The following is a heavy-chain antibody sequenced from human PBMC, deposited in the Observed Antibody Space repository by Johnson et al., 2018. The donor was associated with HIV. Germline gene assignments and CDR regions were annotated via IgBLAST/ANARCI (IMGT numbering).Heavy chain of an antibody. D-gene: IGHD2-21*02. CDR1: GFTFSSYG. Sequence: QVQLVESGGGVVQPGRSLRLSCAASGFTFSSYGMHWVRQAPGKGLEWVAVISYDGSNNYYADSVKGRFTISRDNSKNTLYLQMNSLRAEDTAVYYCAREVVTAIHDVWGQGTMVTVSS. CDR2: ISYDGSNN. CDR3: AREVVTAIHDV. J-gene: IGHJ3*01. V-gene: IGHV3-30*03.